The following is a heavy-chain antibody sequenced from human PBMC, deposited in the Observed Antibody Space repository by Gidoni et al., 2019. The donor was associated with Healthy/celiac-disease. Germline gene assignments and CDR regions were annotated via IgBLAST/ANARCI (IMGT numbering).Heavy chain of an antibody. D-gene: IGHD3-22*01. V-gene: IGHV4-59*08. Sequence: QVQLQESGPGLVKPSETLSLTCTVSGGSISSYYWSWIRQPPGKGLEWIGYIYYSGSTNYNPSLKSRVTISVDTSKNQFSLKLSSVTAADTAVYYCARRLWDSSGYSCFDYWGQGTLVTVSS. J-gene: IGHJ4*02. CDR3: ARRLWDSSGYSCFDY. CDR1: GGSISSYY. CDR2: IYYSGST.